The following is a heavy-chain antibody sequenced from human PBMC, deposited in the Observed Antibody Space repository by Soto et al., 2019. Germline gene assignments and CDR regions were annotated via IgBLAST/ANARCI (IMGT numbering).Heavy chain of an antibody. V-gene: IGHV3-23*01. CDR1: GFTFSNYA. CDR3: AKSPLEAVAAYGRSALDY. CDR2: ISGSGGDT. Sequence: GGSLRLSCAASGFTFSNYAVSWVRQGPGKGLEWVSGISGSGGDTYSADSVKGRFTISRDNARNTLFLQMNSLRAEDTAVYYCAKSPLEAVAAYGRSALDYWGQGTLVTISS. D-gene: IGHD6-19*01. J-gene: IGHJ4*02.